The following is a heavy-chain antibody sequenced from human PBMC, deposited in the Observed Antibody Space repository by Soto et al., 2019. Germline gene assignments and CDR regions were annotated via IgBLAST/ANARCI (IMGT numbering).Heavy chain of an antibody. CDR1: GGSITTSSYN. V-gene: IGHV4-39*02. D-gene: IGHD3-10*01. CDR2: IYYDGST. CDR3: ARLYGNAFDV. J-gene: IGHJ3*01. Sequence: QLQLQESGPGLVKPSETLSLTCSVSGGSITTSSYNWDWIRQPPWKGLEWIGTIYYDGSTSYNPSLRSHVTISVDTSKNHFALKVNSVTAADTAVYYSARLYGNAFDVWGRGTVVTVSS.